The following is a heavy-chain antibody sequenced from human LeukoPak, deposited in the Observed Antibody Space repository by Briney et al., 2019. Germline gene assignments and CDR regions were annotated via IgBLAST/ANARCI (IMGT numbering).Heavy chain of an antibody. D-gene: IGHD1-1*01. J-gene: IGHJ4*02. V-gene: IGHV3-15*01. CDR1: GFSFNNAW. CDR2: IKAKTDGGTA. CDR3: STGGGTNDF. Sequence: GGSLRLSXVVSGFSFNNAWVGWVRQAPGKGLEWVGRIKAKTDGGTADYAAPVKGRFTISRDDSKNTVFLQMDSLKIEDTAVYFCSTGGGTNDFWGQGALVTVSS.